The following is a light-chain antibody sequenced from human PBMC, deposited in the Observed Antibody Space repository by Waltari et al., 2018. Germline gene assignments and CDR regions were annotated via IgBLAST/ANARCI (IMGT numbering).Light chain of an antibody. CDR1: RRDVGTYKF. CDR3: CSYVTGDTWV. V-gene: IGLV2-23*02. CDR2: EIN. Sequence: QSALTQPASVSGSPGQSITISCTGSRRDVGTYKFVSWYQQHPGKAPKLMIYEINQRPSGISNRFSGSKFGNTAVLTISGLQTDDEADYYCCSYVTGDTWVFGGGTRVAVL. J-gene: IGLJ3*02.